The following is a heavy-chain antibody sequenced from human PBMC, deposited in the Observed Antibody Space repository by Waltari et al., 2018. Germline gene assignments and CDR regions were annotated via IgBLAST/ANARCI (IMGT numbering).Heavy chain of an antibody. J-gene: IGHJ6*03. D-gene: IGHD6-19*01. V-gene: IGHV4-4*07. CDR2: IYTRGST. Sequence: QVQLQESGPGLVKPSDTLSLTCTLSRGSISSFYPSWIRQPAGKGLEWIGRIYTRGSTNYNPSLKSRVTMSVDTSKNQFSLKLSSVTAADTAVYYCAREMVAVTGTPYYYYYMDVWGKGTTVTVSS. CDR3: AREMVAVTGTPYYYYYMDV. CDR1: RGSISSFY.